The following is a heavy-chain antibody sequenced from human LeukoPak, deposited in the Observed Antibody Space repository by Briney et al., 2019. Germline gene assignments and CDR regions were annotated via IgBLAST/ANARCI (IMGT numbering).Heavy chain of an antibody. D-gene: IGHD3-3*01. Sequence: GGSLRLSCAASGFTFSSYGMHWVRQAPGKGLEWVAVIWYDGSNKYYADSVKGRFTISRDNSKNTLYLQMNSLRAEDTAVYYCARDSGSEKYYDFWSGYPDYWGQGTLVTVSS. CDR2: IWYDGSNK. CDR3: ARDSGSEKYYDFWSGYPDY. CDR1: GFTFSSYG. J-gene: IGHJ4*02. V-gene: IGHV3-33*01.